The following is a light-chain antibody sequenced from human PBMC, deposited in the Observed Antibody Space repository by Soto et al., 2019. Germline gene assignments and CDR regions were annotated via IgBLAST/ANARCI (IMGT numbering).Light chain of an antibody. CDR1: SRDVGGYNY. J-gene: IGLJ3*02. CDR2: DVT. Sequence: QSALSQPRSMSESPGQSVTISCSGTSRDVGGYNYVSWYQHHPGKAPKLMIYDVTRRPSGVPDRFSGSRSGNTASLTISGLQTEDEADYYCCSYAGGYTWVFGGGTKLTVL. V-gene: IGLV2-11*01. CDR3: CSYAGGYTWV.